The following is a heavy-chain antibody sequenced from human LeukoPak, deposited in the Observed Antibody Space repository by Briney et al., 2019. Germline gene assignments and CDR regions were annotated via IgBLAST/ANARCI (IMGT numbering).Heavy chain of an antibody. J-gene: IGHJ3*02. CDR1: GGTFSSYA. V-gene: IGHV1-69*13. Sequence: ASVKVSCKASGGTFSSYAISWVRQAPGQGLEWMGGIIPIFGTANYAQKFQGRVTITADESTSTAYMELSSLRSEDTAVYYCARRPYYDFWSGGIDAFDIWGQGTMVTVSS. CDR3: ARRPYYDFWSGGIDAFDI. CDR2: IIPIFGTA. D-gene: IGHD3-3*01.